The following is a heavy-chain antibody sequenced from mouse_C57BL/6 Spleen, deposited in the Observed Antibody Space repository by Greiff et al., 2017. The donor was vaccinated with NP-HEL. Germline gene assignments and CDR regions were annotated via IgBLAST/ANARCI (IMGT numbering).Heavy chain of an antibody. V-gene: IGHV1-69*01. CDR3: ARSHYGSPHYYAMDY. Sequence: VQLQQPGAELVMPGASVKLSCKASGYTFTSYWMHWVKQRPGQGLEWIGEIDPSDSYTNYNQKFKGKSTLTVDKSSSTAYMQLSSLTSEDSAVYYCARSHYGSPHYYAMDYWGQGTSVTVSS. D-gene: IGHD1-1*01. J-gene: IGHJ4*01. CDR2: IDPSDSYT. CDR1: GYTFTSYW.